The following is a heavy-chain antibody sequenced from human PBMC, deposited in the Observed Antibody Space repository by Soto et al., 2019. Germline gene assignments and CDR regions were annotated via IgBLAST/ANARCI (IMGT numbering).Heavy chain of an antibody. CDR3: ARPGAYSSGWSYYYGMDV. D-gene: IGHD6-19*01. V-gene: IGHV1-69*01. CDR2: IIPIFVTA. CDR1: GGTFSCYA. J-gene: IGHJ6*01. Sequence: QVQLVQSGAEVKKPGSSVKVSCKASGGTFSCYAISWVRQAPGQGLEWMVGIIPIFVTANYAQKFQGRVTINADESTSTAYMELSSLRSEDTAVYYCARPGAYSSGWSYYYGMDVWGQGTTVTVSS.